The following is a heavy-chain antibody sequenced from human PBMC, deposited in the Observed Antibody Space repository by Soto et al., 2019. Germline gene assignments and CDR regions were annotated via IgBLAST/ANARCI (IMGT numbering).Heavy chain of an antibody. D-gene: IGHD3-9*01. J-gene: IGHJ4*02. CDR1: GGSINSNSYY. CDR2: IYYSGST. CDR3: ARSQDILTGYHYNFDS. Sequence: QLQLQESGPGLVKPSETLSLTCTVSGGSINSNSYYWGWIRQPPGKGLEWIGSIYYSGSTYDNPSLKSRVTLAVDTPKNHFSLKLTSVTAADTAVYYCARSQDILTGYHYNFDSWGQGTLVTVST. V-gene: IGHV4-39*02.